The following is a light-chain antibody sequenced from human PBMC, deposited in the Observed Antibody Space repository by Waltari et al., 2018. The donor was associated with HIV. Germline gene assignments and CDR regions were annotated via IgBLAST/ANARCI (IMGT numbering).Light chain of an antibody. J-gene: IGLJ3*02. CDR1: RSNIGAGYE. CDR2: SNS. CDR3: QSYDSTLSAWV. Sequence: QSVLRQPPSVSGAPGQRVTISCTGSRSNIGAGYEVHWYQQLPGAAPKLLIFSNSKRPSGYHDRFSGSKPGASASLAITGLQAEDEADYYCQSYDSTLSAWVFGGGTKLTVL. V-gene: IGLV1-40*01.